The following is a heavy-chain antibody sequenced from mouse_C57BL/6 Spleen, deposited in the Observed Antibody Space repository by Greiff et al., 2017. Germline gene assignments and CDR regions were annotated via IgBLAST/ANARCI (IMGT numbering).Heavy chain of an antibody. CDR2: IDPSDSYT. J-gene: IGHJ2*01. CDR3: ARSGNYGSSLFDY. Sequence: VKLQQPGAELVMPGASVKLSCKASGYTFTSYWMHWVKQRPGQGLEWIGEIDPSDSYTNYNQKFKGKSTLTVDKSSSTAYMQLSSLTSEDSAVYYCARSGNYGSSLFDYWGQGTTLTVSS. V-gene: IGHV1-69*01. D-gene: IGHD1-1*01. CDR1: GYTFTSYW.